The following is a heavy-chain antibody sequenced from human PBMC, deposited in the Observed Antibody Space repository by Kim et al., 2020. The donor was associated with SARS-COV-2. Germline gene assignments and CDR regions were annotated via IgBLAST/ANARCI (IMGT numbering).Heavy chain of an antibody. J-gene: IGHJ6*02. CDR1: GDSVATDF. CDR2: VSYSGGS. Sequence: SETLSLTCAVSGDSVATDFWTWVRQAPGKGLDWLGYVSYSGGSDYNPNLRGRLTISVDASRTHVSLRLTSLTAADTGVYLCARAHQLAPRGYGMDVWGQGTSVIVSS. V-gene: IGHV4-59*02. CDR3: ARAHQLAPRGYGMDV. D-gene: IGHD1-1*01.